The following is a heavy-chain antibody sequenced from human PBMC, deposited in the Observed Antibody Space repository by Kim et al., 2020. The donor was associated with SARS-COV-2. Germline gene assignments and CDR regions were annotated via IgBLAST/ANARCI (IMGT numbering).Heavy chain of an antibody. D-gene: IGHD3-3*01. J-gene: IGHJ5*02. CDR1: GYTLTELS. CDR2: FDPEDDET. V-gene: IGHV1-24*01. Sequence: ASVKVSCKVSGYTLTELSMHWARQAPGKGLEWMGGFDPEDDETIYAQKFHGRVTMTEDTSKHTAYMELISLRSEDTAGYYCATSITIFGVFDPWGQGTLVTVSS. CDR3: ATSITIFGVFDP.